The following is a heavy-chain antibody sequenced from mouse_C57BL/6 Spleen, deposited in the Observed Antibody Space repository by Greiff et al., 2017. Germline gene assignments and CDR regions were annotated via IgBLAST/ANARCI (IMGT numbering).Heavy chain of an antibody. CDR3: ARPYYYGSSYVEAYYAMDY. D-gene: IGHD1-1*01. Sequence: QVQLQQPGAELVKPGASVKLSCKASGYTFTSYWMHWVKQRPGRGLEWIGRIDPNSGGTKYNEKFKDKATLTVDKPSSTAYLQLSSLTSEDSAVYYCARPYYYGSSYVEAYYAMDYWGQGTSVTVSS. V-gene: IGHV1-72*01. J-gene: IGHJ4*01. CDR2: IDPNSGGT. CDR1: GYTFTSYW.